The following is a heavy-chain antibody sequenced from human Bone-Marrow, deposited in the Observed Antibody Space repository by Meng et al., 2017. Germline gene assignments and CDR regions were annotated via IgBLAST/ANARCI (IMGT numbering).Heavy chain of an antibody. CDR2: INHSGST. CDR1: GGSFSGYY. D-gene: IGHD3-22*01. J-gene: IGHJ4*02. CDR3: ARDRSYYYDSSGYLM. V-gene: IGHV4-34*01. Sequence: SQTLSLTCAVYGGSFSGYYWSWIRQPPGKGLEWIGEINHSGSTNYNPSLKSRVTISVDTSKNQFSLKLSSVTAADTAVYYCARDRSYYYDSSGYLMWGQGTLVTVSS.